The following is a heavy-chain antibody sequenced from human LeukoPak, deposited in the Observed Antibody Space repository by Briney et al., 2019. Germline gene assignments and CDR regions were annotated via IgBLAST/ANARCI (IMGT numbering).Heavy chain of an antibody. J-gene: IGHJ5*01. CDR2: INPSGGST. D-gene: IGHD1-26*01. CDR1: GYTFTTNY. V-gene: IGHV1-46*01. CDR3: AREGGSSVLNWFDS. Sequence: ASVKVSCKASGYTFTTNYIHWVRQAPGQGLEWIGIINPSGGSTSYAQSFQGRVTMTRDTSTSTVYMDLSSLKSEDTAVYYSAREGGSSVLNWFDSWGQGTLVTVSS.